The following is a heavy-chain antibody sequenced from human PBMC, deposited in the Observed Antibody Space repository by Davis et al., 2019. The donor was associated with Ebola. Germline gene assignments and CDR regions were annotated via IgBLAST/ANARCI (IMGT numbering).Heavy chain of an antibody. V-gene: IGHV5-51*01. CDR3: ARRRSGDPGFDY. CDR1: GYTFSNYW. Sequence: GESLKISCEASGYTFSNYWIGWVRQMPGKGLEWMGIIYPGDSKIRYSPSLQGQVTISVDRSINTAYLQWSSLKASDTAMYYCARRRSGDPGFDYWGQGTLVTVSS. J-gene: IGHJ4*02. D-gene: IGHD4-17*01. CDR2: IYPGDSKI.